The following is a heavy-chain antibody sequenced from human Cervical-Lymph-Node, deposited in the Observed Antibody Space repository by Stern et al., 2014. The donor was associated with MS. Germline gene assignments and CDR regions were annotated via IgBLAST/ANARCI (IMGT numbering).Heavy chain of an antibody. CDR3: ARGPSYYESWSGLPENYYGMDV. Sequence: QVQLVESGAEVKKPGASVKVSCKASGYTFTTYSISWVRQAPGQGLEWMGRISVYNGNTNYAKNLQGKVTMPTDTSASTAYMELRSLRSDDTAIYYCARGPSYYESWSGLPENYYGMDVWGQGTTVTVSS. CDR2: ISVYNGNT. CDR1: GYTFTTYS. D-gene: IGHD3-3*01. J-gene: IGHJ6*02. V-gene: IGHV1-18*01.